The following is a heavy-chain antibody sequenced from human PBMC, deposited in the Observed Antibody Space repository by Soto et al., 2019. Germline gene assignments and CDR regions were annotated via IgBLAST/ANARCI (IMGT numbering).Heavy chain of an antibody. J-gene: IGHJ4*02. CDR1: GFTFSDYT. CDR2: ILADYNT. Sequence: EVQLLESGGGLVQPGGSLTLSCAASGFTFSDYTMSWVRQAPGKVLECISVILADYNTYYTDSVRGRFTLSRDNSKNTLYLEINSLRAEDTAVYYCARRTNGYFGYWGQGALVTVSS. D-gene: IGHD2-8*01. CDR3: ARRTNGYFGY. V-gene: IGHV3-23*03.